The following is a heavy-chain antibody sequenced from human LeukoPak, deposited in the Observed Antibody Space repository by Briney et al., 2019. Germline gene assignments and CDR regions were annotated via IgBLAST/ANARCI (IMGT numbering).Heavy chain of an antibody. CDR2: ISSSSSYI. V-gene: IGHV3-21*01. Sequence: GGTLRLSCAASGFTFSSYSMNWVRQAPGKGLEWVSSISSSSSYIYYADSVKGRSTISRDNAKNSLYLQMNSLRAEDTAVYYCAREDYDSSGYYLFDYWGQGTLVTVSS. CDR1: GFTFSSYS. CDR3: AREDYDSSGYYLFDY. J-gene: IGHJ4*02. D-gene: IGHD3-22*01.